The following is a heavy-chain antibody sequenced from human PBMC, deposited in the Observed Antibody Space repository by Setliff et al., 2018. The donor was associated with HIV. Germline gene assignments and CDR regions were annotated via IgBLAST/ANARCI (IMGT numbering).Heavy chain of an antibody. CDR2: IYNSEMI. V-gene: IGHV4-59*01. CDR1: GASISSDT. Sequence: SETLSLTCIVSGASISSDTWSWIRQPPGKGLQWIGFIYNSEMINYNPSLKSRVSMSLDTSKNQFSLKLTSVTAADTAVYYCARGGTSSNWFDPWGQGALVTVSS. J-gene: IGHJ5*02. CDR3: ARGGTSSNWFDP. D-gene: IGHD1-26*01.